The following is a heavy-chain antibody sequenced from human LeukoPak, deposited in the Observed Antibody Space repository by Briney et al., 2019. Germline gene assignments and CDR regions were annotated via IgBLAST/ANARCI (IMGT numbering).Heavy chain of an antibody. J-gene: IGHJ6*02. Sequence: SQTLSLTCAISGDSVSSNSTAWNWIRQSPSRGLESLGTTYCRSKWYNDYAVSVKSRITINPDTSKNQFSLQLNSVTPEETAVYYCARGKTTVTTVYYYYGMDVWGQGTTVTVSS. CDR1: GDSVSSNSTA. V-gene: IGHV6-1*01. CDR2: TYCRSKWYN. D-gene: IGHD4-17*01. CDR3: ARGKTTVTTVYYYYGMDV.